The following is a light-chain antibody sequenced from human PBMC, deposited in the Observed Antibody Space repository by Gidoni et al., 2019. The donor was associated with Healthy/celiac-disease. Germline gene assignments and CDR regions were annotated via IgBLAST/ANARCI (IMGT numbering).Light chain of an antibody. CDR3: QHYGSLWT. Sequence: DIQMTQSPSTLSASVGDRVTITCRASQSISDWLAWYQQKPGEAPNLLIYKASRLESEVPSRFSGSGSGTEFALTISSLQPNDLATYYCQHYGSLWTFGQGTKVEIK. J-gene: IGKJ1*01. CDR2: KAS. V-gene: IGKV1-5*03. CDR1: QSISDW.